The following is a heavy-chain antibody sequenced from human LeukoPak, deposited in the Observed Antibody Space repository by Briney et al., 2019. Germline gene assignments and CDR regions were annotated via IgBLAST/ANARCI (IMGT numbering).Heavy chain of an antibody. CDR2: ISYDGSNK. Sequence: GSLRLSCAASGFTFSSYAIHWVRQAPGKGLEWVAVISYDGSNKYYADSVKGQFTISRDNSKNTLYLQMNSLRAEDTAVYYCAREGGPWFGKMRDYYYYGMDVWGQGTTVTVSS. V-gene: IGHV3-30-3*01. D-gene: IGHD3-10*01. CDR1: GFTFSSYA. CDR3: AREGGPWFGKMRDYYYYGMDV. J-gene: IGHJ6*02.